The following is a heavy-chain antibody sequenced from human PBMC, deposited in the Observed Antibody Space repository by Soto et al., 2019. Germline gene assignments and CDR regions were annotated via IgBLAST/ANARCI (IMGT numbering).Heavy chain of an antibody. CDR2: IYTGGNT. V-gene: IGHV3-53*01. J-gene: IGHJ6*02. CDR3: ARDYYYGSGNYYRADYYHYGMDV. D-gene: IGHD3-10*01. Sequence: GSLRLSCAAAGFSVTSYYMSWFLQAPVKVLEWVSLIYTGGNTNYADSVKGRFTISRDNSKNTLYLQMNSLRAEDTAVYYCARDYYYGSGNYYRADYYHYGMDVWGQGTTVTVSS. CDR1: GFSVTSYY.